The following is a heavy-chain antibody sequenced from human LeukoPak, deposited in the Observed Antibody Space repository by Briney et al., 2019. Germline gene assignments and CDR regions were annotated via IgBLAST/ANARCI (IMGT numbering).Heavy chain of an antibody. V-gene: IGHV3-21*01. CDR2: INSGSSHI. Sequence: GGSLRLSCAVSGFTFSSYSMNWVRQAPGKGLEWVSSINSGSSHIYYADSVKGRFTISRDNAKNSLYLQMNSLRVEDTAVYYCARGPTMKMDVWGKGTTVTVSS. CDR1: GFTFSSYS. J-gene: IGHJ6*04. CDR3: ARGPTMKMDV. D-gene: IGHD3-22*01.